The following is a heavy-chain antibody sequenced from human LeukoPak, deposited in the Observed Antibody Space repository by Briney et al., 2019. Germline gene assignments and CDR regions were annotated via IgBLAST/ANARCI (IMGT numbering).Heavy chain of an antibody. CDR1: GGSISSSSYY. V-gene: IGHV4-39*01. D-gene: IGHD1-26*01. CDR2: IYYSGST. J-gene: IGHJ6*03. Sequence: QSSETLSLTCTVSGGSISSSSYYWGWIRQPPGKGLEWIGSIYYSGSTYYNPSLKSRVTISVDTSKNQFSLKLSSVTAADTAVYYCARLNKELYDYYYYMDVWGKGTTVTVSS. CDR3: ARLNKELYDYYYYMDV.